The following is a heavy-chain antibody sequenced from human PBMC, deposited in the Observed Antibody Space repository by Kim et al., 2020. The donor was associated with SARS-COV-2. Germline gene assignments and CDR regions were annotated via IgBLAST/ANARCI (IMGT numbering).Heavy chain of an antibody. J-gene: IGHJ5*02. V-gene: IGHV3-23*01. CDR3: SKAAPPDDP. Sequence: VSAISDSGGSTYYADSVKRRFTISRDNSKNTLYLHMDSLRAADTSLYYCSKAAPPDDPWDPGTLFPV. CDR2: ISDSGGST.